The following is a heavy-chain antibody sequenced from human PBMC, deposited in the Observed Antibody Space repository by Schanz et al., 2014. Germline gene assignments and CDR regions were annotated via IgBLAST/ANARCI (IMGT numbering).Heavy chain of an antibody. CDR3: AKDYRTGAIDY. D-gene: IGHD7-27*01. V-gene: IGHV3-23*04. J-gene: IGHJ4*02. Sequence: VQLVESGGGVVQPGRSLRLSCAASGFTFSSYAMSWVRQAPGKGLEWVSHIVGSGDSTYYADSVKGRFTISRDNSKNTLFLQMNSLRAEDTAVYYCAKDYRTGAIDYWGQGTLVTVSS. CDR1: GFTFSSYA. CDR2: IVGSGDST.